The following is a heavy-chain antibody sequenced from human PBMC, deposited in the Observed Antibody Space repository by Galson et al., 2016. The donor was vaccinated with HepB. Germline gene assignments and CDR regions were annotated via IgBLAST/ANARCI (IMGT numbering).Heavy chain of an antibody. V-gene: IGHV3-53*01. CDR2: IYNDGDT. J-gene: IGHJ6*02. D-gene: IGHD6-6*01. CDR1: GLIVRSNF. Sequence: SLRLSCAASGLIVRSNFMTWVRQGPGKGLEWVVTIYNDGDTFYADSVKGRFSISRHNSNNILYLQMSNVTPDDTAVYYCARDGSEHGRSSGGGMDVWGQGTTVTVSS. CDR3: ARDGSEHGRSSGGGMDV.